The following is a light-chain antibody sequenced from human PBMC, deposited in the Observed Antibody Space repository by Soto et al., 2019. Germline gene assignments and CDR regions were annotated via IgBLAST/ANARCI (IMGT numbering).Light chain of an antibody. CDR3: QHYGTSPIT. V-gene: IGKV3-20*01. Sequence: ENVLTQSPGPLSLSPGERATLSCRASQTVSSYLTWYQQRPGQAPRLLISGASRRATGIPDRFSGSGSGTDFTLTISRLEPEDFALYYCQHYGTSPITFGQGTRLEIK. CDR1: QTVSSY. CDR2: GAS. J-gene: IGKJ5*01.